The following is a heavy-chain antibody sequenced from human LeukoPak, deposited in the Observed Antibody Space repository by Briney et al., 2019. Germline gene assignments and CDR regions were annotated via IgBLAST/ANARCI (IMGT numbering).Heavy chain of an antibody. D-gene: IGHD3-10*01. Sequence: GGSLRLSCAASGFTFSSYAMSWVRQAPGKGLEWVSAIIGSGGSTYYADSVKGRFTISRDNSKNTLYLQMNSLRAEDTAVYYCAKTQGVIARPGYYYYGMDVWGQGTTVTVSS. CDR1: GFTFSSYA. CDR3: AKTQGVIARPGYYYYGMDV. CDR2: IIGSGGST. J-gene: IGHJ6*02. V-gene: IGHV3-23*01.